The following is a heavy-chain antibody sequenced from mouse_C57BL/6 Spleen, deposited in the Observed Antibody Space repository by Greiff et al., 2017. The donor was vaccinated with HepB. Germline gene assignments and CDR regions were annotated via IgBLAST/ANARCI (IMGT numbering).Heavy chain of an antibody. Sequence: QVQLQQPGAELVRPGTSVKLSCKASGYTFTSYWMHWVKQRPGQGLEWIGVIDPSDSYTNYNHKFKGKATLTVDTSSSTAYMQLSSLTSEDSAVYYCARDDGYYGYAMDYWGQGTSVTVSS. J-gene: IGHJ4*01. CDR1: GYTFTSYW. CDR2: IDPSDSYT. D-gene: IGHD2-3*01. V-gene: IGHV1-59*01. CDR3: ARDDGYYGYAMDY.